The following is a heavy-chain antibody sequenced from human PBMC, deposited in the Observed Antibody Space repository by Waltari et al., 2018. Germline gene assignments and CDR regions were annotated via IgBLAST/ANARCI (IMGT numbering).Heavy chain of an antibody. CDR1: SGSLTGYH. J-gene: IGHJ6*03. CDR3: ARGHPFTIVSPRYYYYYYMDV. Sequence: QVHLQQWGAGLLKPSETLSLPCGVYSGSLTGYHWNWIRQAPGKGLEWIGDINHSGNTDYNQSLESRGTISADTSKNQFSLHLTSVTAADTAVYYCARGHPFTIVSPRYYYYYYMDVWDKGTAVTVSS. CDR2: INHSGNT. D-gene: IGHD3-9*01. V-gene: IGHV4-34*01.